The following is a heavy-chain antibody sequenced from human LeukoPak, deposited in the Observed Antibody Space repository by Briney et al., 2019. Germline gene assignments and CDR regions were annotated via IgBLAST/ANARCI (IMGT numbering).Heavy chain of an antibody. CDR1: GFTFSSYA. J-gene: IGHJ4*02. Sequence: GSLRLSFAASGFTFSSYAVHWVRPAPGKGPGWVADISYDGSNKYYADSVKGRFTISRDNSKNTLYLQMNSLRPEDTAVYYCARDRANQFDYWGQGALVTVSS. CDR2: ISYDGSNK. V-gene: IGHV3-30-3*01. D-gene: IGHD1-14*01. CDR3: ARDRANQFDY.